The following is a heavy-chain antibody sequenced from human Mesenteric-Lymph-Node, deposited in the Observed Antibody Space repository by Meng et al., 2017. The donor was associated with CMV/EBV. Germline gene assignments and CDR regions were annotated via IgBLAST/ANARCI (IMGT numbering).Heavy chain of an antibody. D-gene: IGHD3-9*01. Sequence: GITWVRQAPGQVLKWMGWISVDNPSPHYAQNFQGRIIMTTDTSTSTAYMELRSLSSDDTAVYYCARVVLFTLPGYYSDYYYGLDVWGQGTMVTVSS. J-gene: IGHJ6*02. CDR2: ISVDNPSP. V-gene: IGHV1-18*01. CDR1: G. CDR3: ARVVLFTLPGYYSDYYYGLDV.